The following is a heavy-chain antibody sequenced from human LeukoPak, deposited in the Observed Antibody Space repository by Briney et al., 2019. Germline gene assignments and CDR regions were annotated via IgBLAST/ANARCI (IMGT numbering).Heavy chain of an antibody. D-gene: IGHD4-17*01. J-gene: IGHJ5*02. CDR2: INPSGGST. Sequence: ASMKVSCKASGDTFTSYYVHWVRQAPGQGLEWMGIINPSGGSTSYAQKFQGRVTMTRDTSTGTVYMELSSLRSEDTAVYYCARDRAPIYGDYEDPWGQGTLVTVSS. CDR3: ARDRAPIYGDYEDP. CDR1: GDTFTSYY. V-gene: IGHV1-46*01.